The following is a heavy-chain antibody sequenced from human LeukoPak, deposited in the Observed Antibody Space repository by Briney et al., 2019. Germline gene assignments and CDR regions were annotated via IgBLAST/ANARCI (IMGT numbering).Heavy chain of an antibody. CDR3: AKDQRSIAVAGYFDY. D-gene: IGHD6-19*01. Sequence: GGSLRLSCAASGFTFSSYWMSWVRQAPGKGLEWVSGITYSGGSTYYADSVKGRFTISRDNSKNTLYLQMNSLRAEDTAVYYCAKDQRSIAVAGYFDYWGQGTLITVSS. J-gene: IGHJ4*02. CDR2: ITYSGGST. V-gene: IGHV3-23*01. CDR1: GFTFSSYW.